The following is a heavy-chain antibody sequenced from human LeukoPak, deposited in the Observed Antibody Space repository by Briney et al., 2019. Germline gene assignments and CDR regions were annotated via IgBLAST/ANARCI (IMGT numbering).Heavy chain of an antibody. CDR1: GGSISSSSYY. CDR2: IYYSGST. J-gene: IGHJ4*02. Sequence: SETLSLTCTVSGGSISSSSYYWGWIRQPPGKGLEWIGSIYYSGSTYYNPSLKSRVTISVDTSKNQFSLKLSSVTAADTAVYYCASALQPYYYYGSGSIPYFDYWGQGTLVTVSS. CDR3: ASALQPYYYYGSGSIPYFDY. D-gene: IGHD3-10*01. V-gene: IGHV4-39*01.